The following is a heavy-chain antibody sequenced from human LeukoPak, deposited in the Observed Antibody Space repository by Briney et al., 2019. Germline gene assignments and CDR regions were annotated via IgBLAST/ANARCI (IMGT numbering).Heavy chain of an antibody. CDR2: IYYSGST. V-gene: IGHV4-30-4*01. Sequence: KSTETLSLTCTVSGGSISSGDYYWSWIRQPPGKGLEWIGYIYYSGSTYYNPSLKSRVTISVDTSKNQFSLKLSSVTAADTAVYYCARDRAKSVLFDYWGQGTLVTVSS. D-gene: IGHD3-10*01. J-gene: IGHJ4*02. CDR1: GGSISSGDYY. CDR3: ARDRAKSVLFDY.